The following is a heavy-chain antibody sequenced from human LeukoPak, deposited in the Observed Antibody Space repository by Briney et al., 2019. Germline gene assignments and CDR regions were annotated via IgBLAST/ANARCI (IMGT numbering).Heavy chain of an antibody. CDR1: GFIFSSYA. J-gene: IGHJ4*02. CDR3: AKQLGYCSDGSCYFPY. Sequence: GGSLRLSCAASGFIFSSYAMSWVRQAPGKGLEWVSAISNNGGYTYYADSVQGRFTISRDNSKSTLCLQMNSLRAEDTAVYYCAKQLGYCSDGSCYFPYWGQGTLVTVSS. CDR2: ISNNGGYT. D-gene: IGHD2-15*01. V-gene: IGHV3-23*01.